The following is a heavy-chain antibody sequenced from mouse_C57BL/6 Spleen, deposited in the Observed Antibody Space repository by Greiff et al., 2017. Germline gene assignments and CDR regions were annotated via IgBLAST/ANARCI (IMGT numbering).Heavy chain of an antibody. D-gene: IGHD1-1*01. V-gene: IGHV1-81*01. CDR2: IYPRSGNT. J-gene: IGHJ4*01. Sequence: QVQLQQSGAELARPGASVKLSCKASGYTITSYGISWVKQRTGQGLEWIGEIYPRSGNTYYNEKFKGKATLTADKSSSTAYMELRSLTSEDSAVYFCAKDDYYGSPYYAMDYWGQGTSVTVSS. CDR1: GYTITSYG. CDR3: AKDDYYGSPYYAMDY.